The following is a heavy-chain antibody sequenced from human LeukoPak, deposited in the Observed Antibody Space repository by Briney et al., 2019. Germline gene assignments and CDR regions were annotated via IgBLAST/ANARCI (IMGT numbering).Heavy chain of an antibody. CDR2: MYHSGNT. CDR1: GYSISSGYY. J-gene: IGHJ5*02. Sequence: SETLSLTCSVSGYSISSGYYWGWIRQPPGKGQVWIGSMYHSGNTYYNPSLKSRGTISVDTSKNQFSLKLSSVTAADTAVYYCARDDYYYDSSGYNSYNWFDPWGQGTLVTVSS. CDR3: ARDDYYYDSSGYNSYNWFDP. D-gene: IGHD3-22*01. V-gene: IGHV4-38-2*02.